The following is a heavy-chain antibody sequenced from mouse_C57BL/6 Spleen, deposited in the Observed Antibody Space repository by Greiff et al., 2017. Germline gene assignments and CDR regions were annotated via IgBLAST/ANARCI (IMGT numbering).Heavy chain of an antibody. CDR3: ARGDYDKFRFDY. Sequence: VQLKQPGAELVRPGTSVKLSCKASGYTFTSYWMHWVKQRPGQGLEWIGVIDPSDSYTNYNQKFKGKATLTVDTSSSTAYMQLSSLTSEDSAVYYCARGDYDKFRFDYWGQGTTLTVSS. V-gene: IGHV1-59*01. D-gene: IGHD2-4*01. CDR1: GYTFTSYW. J-gene: IGHJ2*01. CDR2: IDPSDSYT.